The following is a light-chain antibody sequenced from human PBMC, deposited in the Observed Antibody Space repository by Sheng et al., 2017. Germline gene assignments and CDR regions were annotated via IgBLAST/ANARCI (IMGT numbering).Light chain of an antibody. J-gene: IGKJ5*01. CDR3: QQRSNWPPIT. Sequence: EIVLTQSPGTLSLSPGERATLSCRASQSVSIYLAWYQHKPGQAPRLLIYDASNRATGIPARFSGSGSGTDFTLTISSLEPEDFGVYYCQQRSNWPPITFGQGTRLEIK. CDR1: QSVSIY. V-gene: IGKV3-11*01. CDR2: DAS.